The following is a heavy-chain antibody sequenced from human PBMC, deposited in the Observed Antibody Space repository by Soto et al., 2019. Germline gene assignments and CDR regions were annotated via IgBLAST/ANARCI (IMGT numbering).Heavy chain of an antibody. Sequence: GGSLRLSCAASGFTFSSYGMHWVRQAPGKGLEWVAVIWYDGSNKYYADSVKGRFTISRDNSKNTLYLQMNSLRAEDTAVYYCARDLDTAMVTEGALFYWGQGTPVTVSS. J-gene: IGHJ4*02. D-gene: IGHD5-18*01. V-gene: IGHV3-33*01. CDR2: IWYDGSNK. CDR1: GFTFSSYG. CDR3: ARDLDTAMVTEGALFY.